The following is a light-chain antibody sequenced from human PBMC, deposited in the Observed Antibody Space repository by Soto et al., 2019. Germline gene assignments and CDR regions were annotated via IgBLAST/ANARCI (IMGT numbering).Light chain of an antibody. J-gene: IGKJ1*01. V-gene: IGKV1-5*03. CDR2: KAS. Sequence: DIQMTQSPSTLSGSVGDRVTITCRASPTISSWLAWYQQKPGKAPKLLIDKASTLKSGVPSRFSGSGSGTEFTLTISSLQPDDFATYYCQHYNSYSEAFGQGTKVELK. CDR3: QHYNSYSEA. CDR1: PTISSW.